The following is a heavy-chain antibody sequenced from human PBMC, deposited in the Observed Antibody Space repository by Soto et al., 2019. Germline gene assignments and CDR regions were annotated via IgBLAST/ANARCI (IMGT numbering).Heavy chain of an antibody. CDR3: AADVGGYIYGLARH. CDR1: GFTFSSYS. J-gene: IGHJ4*02. CDR2: ISSSSSYI. D-gene: IGHD4-17*01. Sequence: PGGSLRLSCAASGFTFSSYSMNWVRQAPGKGLEWVSSISSSSSYIYYADSVKGRFTISRDNAKNSLYLQMNSLRAEDTAVYYCAADVGGYIYGLARHWGPGTLVTVSS. V-gene: IGHV3-21*04.